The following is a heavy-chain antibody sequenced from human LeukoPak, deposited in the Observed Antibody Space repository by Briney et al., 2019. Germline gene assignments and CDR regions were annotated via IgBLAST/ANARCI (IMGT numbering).Heavy chain of an antibody. CDR2: IYYSGST. D-gene: IGHD3-22*01. V-gene: IGHV4-59*02. J-gene: IGHJ4*02. Sequence: SETLSLTCTVSGGSVSSYYWSWIRQPPGKGLEWIGYIYYSGSTYYNPSLKSRVTISVDTSKNQFSLKLSSVTAADTAVYYCARGSGYDSSGRDFDYWGQGTLVTVSS. CDR1: GGSVSSYY. CDR3: ARGSGYDSSGRDFDY.